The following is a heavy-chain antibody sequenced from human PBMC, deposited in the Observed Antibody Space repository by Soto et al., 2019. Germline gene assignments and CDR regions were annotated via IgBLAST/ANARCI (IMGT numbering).Heavy chain of an antibody. V-gene: IGHV4-34*01. CDR2: INHSGST. D-gene: IGHD6-13*01. Sequence: LSLTCAVYGGSFSGYYWSWIRQPPGKGLEWIGEINHSGSTNYNPSLKSRVTISVDTSKNQFSLKLSSVTAADTAVYYCARVAAGTGGSWGQGTLVTVCS. CDR1: GGSFSGYY. J-gene: IGHJ5*02. CDR3: ARVAAGTGGS.